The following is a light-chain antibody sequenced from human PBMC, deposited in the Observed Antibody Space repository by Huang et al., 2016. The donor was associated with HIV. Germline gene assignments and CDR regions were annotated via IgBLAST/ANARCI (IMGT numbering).Light chain of an antibody. CDR3: QQYYTNYYT. J-gene: IGKJ2*01. CDR2: CAS. Sequence: DIVMTQSPDSLTVSLGERATINCNSSQDLLFNADNKSFLAWYQQRPIQPPKLLIYCASTRASDVPDRFSGSGSGTDFTLTINSLQAEDMAVYFCQQYYTNYYTFGQGTKLEIQ. V-gene: IGKV4-1*01. CDR1: QDLLFNADNKSF.